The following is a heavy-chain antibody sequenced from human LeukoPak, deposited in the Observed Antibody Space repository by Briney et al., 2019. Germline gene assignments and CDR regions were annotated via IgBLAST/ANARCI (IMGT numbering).Heavy chain of an antibody. Sequence: ASVKVSCKASGYTFTGYYMHWVRQAPGQGLEWMGWINPNSGGTNYAQKFQGRVTMTRDTSISTAYMELSRLRSDDTAVYYCARVPPGIAAAGSWYFDYWGQGTLVTVSS. J-gene: IGHJ4*02. CDR1: GYTFTGYY. CDR3: ARVPPGIAAAGSWYFDY. CDR2: INPNSGGT. D-gene: IGHD6-13*01. V-gene: IGHV1-2*02.